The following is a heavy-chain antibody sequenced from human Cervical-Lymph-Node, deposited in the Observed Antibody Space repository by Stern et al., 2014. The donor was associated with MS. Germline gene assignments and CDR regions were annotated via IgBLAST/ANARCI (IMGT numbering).Heavy chain of an antibody. CDR3: ARGMTTISMGNY. J-gene: IGHJ4*02. CDR2: ISAFNGNT. Sequence: DQLVESGAEVKTPGASVKISCTASGYTFTKYGISWVRQAPGQGLEWMGWISAFNGNTNYEQKFQDRVTLTTDTSTSTAYMELRSLRSDDTAMYYCARGMTTISMGNYWGQGTLVTVSS. V-gene: IGHV1-18*01. CDR1: GYTFTKYG. D-gene: IGHD4-17*01.